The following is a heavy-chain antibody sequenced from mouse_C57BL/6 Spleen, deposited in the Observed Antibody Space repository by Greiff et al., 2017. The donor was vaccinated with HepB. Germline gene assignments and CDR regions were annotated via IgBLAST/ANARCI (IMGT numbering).Heavy chain of an antibody. CDR1: GYTFTDYN. CDR3: ARFYYGSSYGYFDV. D-gene: IGHD1-1*01. J-gene: IGHJ1*03. Sequence: EVQLQQSGPELVKPGASVKIPCKASGYTFTDYNMDWVKQSHGKSLESIGDINPNNGGTIYNQKFKGKATLTVDKSSSTAYMELRSLTSEDTAVYYCARFYYGSSYGYFDVWGTGTTVTVSS. CDR2: INPNNGGT. V-gene: IGHV1-18*01.